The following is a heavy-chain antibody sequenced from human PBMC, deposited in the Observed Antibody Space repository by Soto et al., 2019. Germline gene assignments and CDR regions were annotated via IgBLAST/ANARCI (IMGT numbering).Heavy chain of an antibody. D-gene: IGHD1-26*01. Sequence: QVQLQQWGAGLLKPSETLSLTCAVYGGSFSGYYWSWIRQPPGKGLEWIGEINHSGSTNYNPSLKRRVTISVDTSKNQFSLKLSSVTAADTAVYYCARGFRYSGRTFDYWGQGTLVTVSS. CDR2: INHSGST. CDR3: ARGFRYSGRTFDY. J-gene: IGHJ4*02. V-gene: IGHV4-34*01. CDR1: GGSFSGYY.